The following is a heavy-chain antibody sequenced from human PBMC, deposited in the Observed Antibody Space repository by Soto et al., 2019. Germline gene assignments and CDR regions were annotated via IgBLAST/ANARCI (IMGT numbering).Heavy chain of an antibody. CDR2: INPNSGGT. J-gene: IGHJ6*02. CDR3: ARDPARIAVAGTANYYGMDV. Sequence: GASVKVSCTASGYTFTGYYMHWVRQAPGQGLEWMGWINPNSGGTNYAQKFQGWVTMTRDTSISTAYMELSRLRSDDTAVYYCARDPARIAVAGTANYYGMDVWGQGTTVTVSS. V-gene: IGHV1-2*04. D-gene: IGHD6-19*01. CDR1: GYTFTGYY.